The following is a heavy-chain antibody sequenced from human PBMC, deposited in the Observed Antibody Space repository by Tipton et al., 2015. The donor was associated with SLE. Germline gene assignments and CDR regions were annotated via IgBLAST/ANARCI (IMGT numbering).Heavy chain of an antibody. V-gene: IGHV4-59*01. Sequence: TLSLTCSVYGGSMGTYYWSWIRQSPERGLEWIGHIYYAGTTNYNPSLESRVTMSVDTSSNQISLRVSSVTAADAAIYYCARQRNWNRRGALDVWGQGTMVTVSS. J-gene: IGHJ3*01. D-gene: IGHD1-1*01. CDR1: GGSMGTYY. CDR2: IYYAGTT. CDR3: ARQRNWNRRGALDV.